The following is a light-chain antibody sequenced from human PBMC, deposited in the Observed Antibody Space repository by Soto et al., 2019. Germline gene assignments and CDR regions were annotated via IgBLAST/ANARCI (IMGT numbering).Light chain of an antibody. V-gene: IGLV2-23*01. J-gene: IGLJ2*01. CDR3: CSYAGGTTVV. Sequence: QSALTQPASVSGSPGQSITISCTGTSSDVGSYNLVSWYPQHPGKAPKLMIYEDIERTSGVSNRFSGSKSGNTASLTIAGLQTEDEADYYCCSYAGGTTVVFGGGTKVTVL. CDR2: EDI. CDR1: SSDVGSYNL.